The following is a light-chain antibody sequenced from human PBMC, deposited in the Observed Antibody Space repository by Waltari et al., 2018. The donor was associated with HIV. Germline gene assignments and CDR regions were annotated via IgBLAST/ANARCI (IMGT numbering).Light chain of an antibody. CDR2: EVF. CDR1: TSDFGLYNF. Sequence: QSTLTQPASVSGSPGQSITISCTGSTSDFGLYNFISCYQQHPGGVPKVIIYEVFSRPAGISRRFAGSRSANTASLTISWLQPEDEADYYCASFTSNYTLIFGGGTKVTVL. V-gene: IGLV2-14*01. CDR3: ASFTSNYTLI. J-gene: IGLJ2*01.